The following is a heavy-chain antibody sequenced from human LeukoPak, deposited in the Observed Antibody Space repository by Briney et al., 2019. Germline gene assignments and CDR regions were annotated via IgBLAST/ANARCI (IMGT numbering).Heavy chain of an antibody. J-gene: IGHJ4*02. D-gene: IGHD5-24*01. CDR1: GGSFSGYY. V-gene: IGHV4-34*01. Sequence: PSETLSLTCAVYGGSFSGYYWSWIRQPPGKGLEWIGEINHSGSTNYNPSLKSRVTISVDTSKNHFSLKLSSVTAADTAVYYCASGLEMFRNGYWGQGTLVTVSS. CDR2: INHSGST. CDR3: ASGLEMFRNGY.